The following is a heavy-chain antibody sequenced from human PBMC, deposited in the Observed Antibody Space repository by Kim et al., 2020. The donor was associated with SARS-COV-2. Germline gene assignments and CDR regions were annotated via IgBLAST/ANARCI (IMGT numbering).Heavy chain of an antibody. CDR1: GGSISSGGYY. D-gene: IGHD2-15*01. CDR3: ARGGYCSGGSCHRYNWFDP. J-gene: IGHJ5*02. Sequence: SETLSLTCTVSGGSISSGGYYWSWIRQHPGKGLEWIGYIYYSGSTYYNPSLKSRVTISVDTSKNQFSLKLSSVTAADTAVYYCARGGYCSGGSCHRYNWFDPWGQGTLVTVSS. CDR2: IYYSGST. V-gene: IGHV4-31*03.